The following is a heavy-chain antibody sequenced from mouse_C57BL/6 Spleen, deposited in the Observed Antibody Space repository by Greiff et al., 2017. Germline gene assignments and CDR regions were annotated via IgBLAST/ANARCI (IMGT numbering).Heavy chain of an antibody. Sequence: QVHVKQSGAELVKPGASVKISCKASGYAFSSYWMNWVKQRPGKGLEWIGQIYPGDGDTNYNGKFKGKATLTADKSSSTAYMQLSSLTSEDSAVYFCARRTVVATDWYFDVWGTGTTVTVSS. CDR1: GYAFSSYW. D-gene: IGHD1-1*01. CDR3: ARRTVVATDWYFDV. V-gene: IGHV1-80*01. CDR2: IYPGDGDT. J-gene: IGHJ1*03.